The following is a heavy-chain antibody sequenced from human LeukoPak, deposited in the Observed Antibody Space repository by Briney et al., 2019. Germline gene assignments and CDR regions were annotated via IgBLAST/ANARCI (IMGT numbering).Heavy chain of an antibody. CDR3: ARVIPPGSLEWLLGWFDP. D-gene: IGHD3-3*01. CDR1: GGTFSSYA. Sequence: ASVKVSCKXSGGTFSSYAISWVRQAPGQGLERMGRIIPIFGTANYSQKFQGRVTITADESTSTAYMELSSLRSEDTAVYYCARVIPPGSLEWLLGWFDPWGQGTLVTVSS. V-gene: IGHV1-69*13. CDR2: IIPIFGTA. J-gene: IGHJ5*02.